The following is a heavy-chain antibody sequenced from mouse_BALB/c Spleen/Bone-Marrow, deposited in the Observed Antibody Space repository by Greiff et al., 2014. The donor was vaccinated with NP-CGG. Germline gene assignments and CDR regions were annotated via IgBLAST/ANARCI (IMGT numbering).Heavy chain of an antibody. V-gene: IGHV7-3*02. Sequence: EVQLVESGGGLVQPGGSLRLSCATSGFTFTDYYMSWVRQPPGKALEWLGFIRNEANGYTTEYSASVKGRFTISRDNSQSILYLQMNTLRAEDSATYYCARDRRYDLAWFAYWGQGTLVTVSA. CDR1: GFTFTDYY. J-gene: IGHJ3*01. CDR2: IRNEANGYTT. D-gene: IGHD2-14*01. CDR3: ARDRRYDLAWFAY.